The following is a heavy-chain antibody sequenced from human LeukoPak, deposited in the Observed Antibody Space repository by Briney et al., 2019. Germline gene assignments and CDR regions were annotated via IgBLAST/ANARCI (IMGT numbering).Heavy chain of an antibody. CDR3: ASARITGTTRAGPNWFDP. CDR1: GGTFSSYA. D-gene: IGHD1-20*01. V-gene: IGHV1-69*04. Sequence: SVRVSCKASGGTFSSYAISWVRQAPGQGLEWMRRIIPILGIANYAQKFQGRVTITADKSTSTAYMELSSLRSEDTAVYYCASARITGTTRAGPNWFDPWSQGTLVTVST. CDR2: IIPILGIA. J-gene: IGHJ5*02.